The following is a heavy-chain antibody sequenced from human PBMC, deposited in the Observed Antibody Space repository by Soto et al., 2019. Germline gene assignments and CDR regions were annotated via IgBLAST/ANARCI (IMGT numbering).Heavy chain of an antibody. CDR1: GFSLSTFGMG. Sequence: QITLKESGPTLVKPTQTLTLTCAFSGFSLSTFGMGVGWIRQPPGKAPEWLALIYWDDEKRYRTSLWSRLTITWDSSKNHVVVTMTNMDPVDTCTYYGAQRIDYGAYPVLSAFDHGGQGTLVSVSS. D-gene: IGHD4-17*01. CDR3: AQRIDYGAYPVLSAFDH. V-gene: IGHV2-5*02. J-gene: IGHJ4*02. CDR2: IYWDDEK.